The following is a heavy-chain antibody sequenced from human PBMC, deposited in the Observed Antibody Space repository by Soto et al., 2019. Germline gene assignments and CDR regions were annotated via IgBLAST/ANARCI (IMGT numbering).Heavy chain of an antibody. Sequence: SETLSLTCTVSGGSISSGDYYWSWIRQPPGKGLEWIGYIYYSGSTYYNPSLKSRVTISVDTSKNQFSLKLSSVTAADTAVYYCAREVVVVVAATPQQYYFDYWGQGTLVTVSS. J-gene: IGHJ4*02. CDR3: AREVVVVVAATPQQYYFDY. CDR2: IYYSGST. D-gene: IGHD2-15*01. V-gene: IGHV4-30-4*01. CDR1: GGSISSGDYY.